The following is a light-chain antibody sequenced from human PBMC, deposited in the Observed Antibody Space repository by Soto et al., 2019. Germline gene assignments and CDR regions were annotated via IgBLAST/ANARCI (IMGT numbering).Light chain of an antibody. Sequence: QSALTQSPSASGTPGQRVTISCSGSSSNIGNYYVYWYRQLPGTAPKLLIYRDSQRPSGVPDRFSGSKSGTSASLAISGLRSKDVADYYCAAWDDSLHNFVFGTGTKVTVL. CDR1: SSNIGNYY. V-gene: IGLV1-47*01. J-gene: IGLJ1*01. CDR2: RDS. CDR3: AAWDDSLHNFV.